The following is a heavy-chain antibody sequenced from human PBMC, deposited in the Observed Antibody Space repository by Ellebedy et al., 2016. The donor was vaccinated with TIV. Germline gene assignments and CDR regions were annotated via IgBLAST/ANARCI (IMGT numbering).Heavy chain of an antibody. Sequence: ASVKVSXXTSGYTFTSYSINWVRQAPGQGIEWMGWISGFNGDTNFAQQFQGRVTLTTDTSTSTAYMELRSLRPDDTAVYFCARVLVTAQSDYWGQGTLVTVSS. V-gene: IGHV1-18*04. CDR3: ARVLVTAQSDY. CDR2: ISGFNGDT. D-gene: IGHD2-21*02. J-gene: IGHJ4*02. CDR1: GYTFTSYS.